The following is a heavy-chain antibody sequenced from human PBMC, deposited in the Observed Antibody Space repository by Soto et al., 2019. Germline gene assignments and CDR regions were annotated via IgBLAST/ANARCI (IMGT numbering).Heavy chain of an antibody. V-gene: IGHV5-10-1*01. CDR3: ARIDGIGLSSYSSYATVV. J-gene: IGHJ6*02. D-gene: IGHD6-19*01. Sequence: PGESLKISCKGSGYSFTSYWISWVRQMPGKGLEWMGRIDPSDSYTNYSPSFQGHVTISADKSISTAYLQWSSLKASDTAMYYCARIDGIGLSSYSSYATVVWCQGPTVTVFS. CDR1: GYSFTSYW. CDR2: IDPSDSYT.